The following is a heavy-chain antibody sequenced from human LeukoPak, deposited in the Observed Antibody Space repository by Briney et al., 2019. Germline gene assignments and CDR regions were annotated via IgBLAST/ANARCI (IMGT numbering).Heavy chain of an antibody. J-gene: IGHJ4*02. D-gene: IGHD3-10*01. CDR1: GFTFSIYS. V-gene: IGHV3-48*01. CDR2: ISSSSSTI. CDR3: ASMVSMVRGVMIDY. Sequence: PGGSLRLSCAASGFTFSIYSMNWVRQAPGKGLEWVSYISSSSSTIYYADSVKGRFTISRDNAKNSLYLQMNSLRAEDTAVYYCASMVSMVRGVMIDYWGQGTLVTVSS.